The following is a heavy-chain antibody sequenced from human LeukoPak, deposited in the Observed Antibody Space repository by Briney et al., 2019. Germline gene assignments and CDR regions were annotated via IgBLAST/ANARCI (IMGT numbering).Heavy chain of an antibody. CDR3: ARGGAAAVDV. V-gene: IGHV4-38-2*02. D-gene: IGHD6-13*01. CDR2: IYHSGST. CDR1: GHSISSGYY. Sequence: PSETLSLTCTVSGHSISSGYYWGWIRQPPGKGLEWIGSIYHSGSTYYNPSLKSRVTISVDTSKNQFSLKLSSVTAADTAVYYCARGGAAAVDVWGKGTTVTVSS. J-gene: IGHJ6*04.